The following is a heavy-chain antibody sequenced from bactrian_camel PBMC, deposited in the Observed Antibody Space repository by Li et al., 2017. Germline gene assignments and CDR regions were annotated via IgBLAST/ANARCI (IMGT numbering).Heavy chain of an antibody. D-gene: IGHD5*01. CDR1: GFTFSQYY. CDR3: TRGFVTMTDFTY. V-gene: IGHV3S10*01. J-gene: IGHJ6*01. Sequence: VQLVESGGGLVQPGGSLILSCLGSGFTFSQYYMSWVRQAPGKEREGVAGIDMFRSTMYSDSVKGRFTISQDNAKNTVYLQMNSLKPEDTALYYCTRGFVTMTDFTYWGQGTQVTVS. CDR2: IDMFRST.